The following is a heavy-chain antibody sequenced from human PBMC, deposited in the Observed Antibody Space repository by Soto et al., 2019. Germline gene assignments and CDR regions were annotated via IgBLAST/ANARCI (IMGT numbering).Heavy chain of an antibody. D-gene: IGHD3-9*01. Sequence: KPSETLSLTCTVSGGSISSSSYYWGWIRQSPGKGLEWIGNIYYSGSTYYNPSLKSRVTISVDTSKNQFSLKLSSVTAADTAVYYCARGSGVDYLSHWGQGTLVTVSS. CDR1: GGSISSSSYY. J-gene: IGHJ4*02. V-gene: IGHV4-39*07. CDR2: IYYSGST. CDR3: ARGSGVDYLSH.